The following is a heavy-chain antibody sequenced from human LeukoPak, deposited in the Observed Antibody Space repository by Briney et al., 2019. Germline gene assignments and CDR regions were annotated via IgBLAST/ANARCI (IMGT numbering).Heavy chain of an antibody. Sequence: SGPTLVKPTQTLTLTCTFSGFSLNTNAVAVGWVRQPPGQALEWLTLIYGNDDKRYSPPLASRLTITKDTSKNQVVLTMTDMDYVDTATYYCVHRTMVTSVDHWGQGTLVTVSS. V-gene: IGHV2-5*01. J-gene: IGHJ4*02. CDR3: VHRTMVTSVDH. CDR2: IYGNDDK. CDR1: GFSLNTNAVA. D-gene: IGHD4-17*01.